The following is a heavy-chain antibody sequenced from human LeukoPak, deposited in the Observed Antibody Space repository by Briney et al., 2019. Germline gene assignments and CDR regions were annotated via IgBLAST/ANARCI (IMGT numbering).Heavy chain of an antibody. D-gene: IGHD3-9*01. Sequence: GGSLRLSRAASGFTFSSYGMHWVRQAPGKGLEWVAVIWYDGSNKYYADSVKGRFTISRDNSKNTLYLQMNSLRAEDTAVYYCARDHVLRYFDWSQENYGMDVWGQGTTVTVSS. CDR3: ARDHVLRYFDWSQENYGMDV. CDR2: IWYDGSNK. CDR1: GFTFSSYG. V-gene: IGHV3-33*01. J-gene: IGHJ6*02.